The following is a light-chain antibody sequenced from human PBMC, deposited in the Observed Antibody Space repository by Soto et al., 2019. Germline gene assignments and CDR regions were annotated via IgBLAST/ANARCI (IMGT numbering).Light chain of an antibody. Sequence: QSVLTQPPSVSGAPGQRVTISCTGSSSNIGAGYDVHWYQQLPGTAPKLLIYGNSNRPSGVPDRFSGSRSATSASLAITGLQAEDEADYYCQSYNSSLSGSFFGTGTKATVL. CDR2: GNS. CDR3: QSYNSSLSGSF. V-gene: IGLV1-40*01. J-gene: IGLJ1*01. CDR1: SSNIGAGYD.